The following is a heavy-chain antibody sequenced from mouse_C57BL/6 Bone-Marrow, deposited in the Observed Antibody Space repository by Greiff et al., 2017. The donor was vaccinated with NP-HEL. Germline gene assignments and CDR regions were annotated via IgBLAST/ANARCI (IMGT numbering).Heavy chain of an antibody. J-gene: IGHJ1*03. Sequence: EVKLMESGGGLVQSGRSLRLSCATSGFTFSDFYMEWVRQAPGKGLEWIAASRNKANDYTTEYSASVKGRFIVSRDTSQSILYLQMNALRAEDTDIYYCARDAWGDGYWGYFDVWGTGTTVTVSS. CDR3: ARDAWGDGYWGYFDV. CDR1: GFTFSDFY. D-gene: IGHD2-3*01. V-gene: IGHV7-1*01. CDR2: SRNKANDYTT.